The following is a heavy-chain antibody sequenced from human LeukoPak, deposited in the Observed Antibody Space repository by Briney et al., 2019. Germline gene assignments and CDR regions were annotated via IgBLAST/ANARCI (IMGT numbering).Heavy chain of an antibody. V-gene: IGHV4-59*01. CDR1: GGSISTYY. Sequence: ETLSLTCTVSGGSISTYYWSWIRQPPGKGLEWIGYIYYSGNTNYNPSLQSRVTISVDTSKNQFSLKLGSVTAADTAVYYCARDRGPFGYWGQGTLVTVSS. CDR3: ARDRGPFGY. CDR2: IYYSGNT. D-gene: IGHD3-10*01. J-gene: IGHJ4*02.